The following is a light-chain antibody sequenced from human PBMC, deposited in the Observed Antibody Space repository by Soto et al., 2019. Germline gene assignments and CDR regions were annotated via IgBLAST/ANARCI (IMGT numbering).Light chain of an antibody. Sequence: DIQMTQSPSILSASVGDRVTFTCRASQSISTWLAWYQLKPGKAPKLLIYGASSLGSGVPSRFSGSGSGTEFTLTIYRLQPEDFATYYCQQYDPYSYTFGQGTKLEIK. V-gene: IGKV1-5*01. CDR2: GAS. CDR3: QQYDPYSYT. J-gene: IGKJ2*01. CDR1: QSISTW.